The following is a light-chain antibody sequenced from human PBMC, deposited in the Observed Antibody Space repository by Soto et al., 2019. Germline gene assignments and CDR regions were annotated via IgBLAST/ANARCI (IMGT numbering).Light chain of an antibody. CDR1: QSLSSN. CDR2: DAS. V-gene: IGKV3-11*01. Sequence: EIVMTQSPATLSVSPGERVTLSCRASQSLSSNLAWYQQKPGQAPRLLIYDASNRATGIPARFSGSGSGTDFTLTISSLESEDFAVYYCQQRSDWLLTFGGGTKVDI. CDR3: QQRSDWLLT. J-gene: IGKJ4*01.